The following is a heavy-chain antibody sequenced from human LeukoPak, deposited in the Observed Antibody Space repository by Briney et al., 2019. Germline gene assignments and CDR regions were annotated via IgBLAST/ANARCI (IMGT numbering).Heavy chain of an antibody. CDR3: ARAPMYYYMDV. CDR1: GGSISSSY. Sequence: SETLSLTCTVSGGSISSSYWSWIRQPAGKGLEWIGYIYYSGSTNYNPSLKSRVNISVDTSKNQFSLKLSSVTAADTAVYYCARAPMYYYMDVWGKGTTVTVSS. CDR2: IYYSGST. J-gene: IGHJ6*03. V-gene: IGHV4-59*01.